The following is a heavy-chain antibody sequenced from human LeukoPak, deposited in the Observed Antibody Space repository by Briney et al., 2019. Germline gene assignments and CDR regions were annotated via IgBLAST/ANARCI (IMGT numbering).Heavy chain of an antibody. CDR1: GFTFSSYG. D-gene: IGHD3-22*01. CDR2: ISYDGSNK. Sequence: PGGSLRLSCAAPGFTFSSYGMRWVRQAPGKGLEWVAVISYDGSNKYYADSVKGRFTISRDNSKNTLYLQMNSLRAEDTAVYYCAKGDYYDSSGYYYAAFDIWGQGTMVTVSS. V-gene: IGHV3-30*18. J-gene: IGHJ3*02. CDR3: AKGDYYDSSGYYYAAFDI.